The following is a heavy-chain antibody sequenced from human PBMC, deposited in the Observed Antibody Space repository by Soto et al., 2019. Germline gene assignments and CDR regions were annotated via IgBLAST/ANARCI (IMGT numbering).Heavy chain of an antibody. CDR3: VRDSGAKLSSS. CDR1: GGTFSSYR. Sequence: SVKVSCKVSGGTFSSYRINWVRQAPGQGLEWVGGIVPIYRTADYAQKFQGRVTITADESARTSYMELRSLKSQDTAVYYCVRDSGAKLSSSWGQGTLVTVSS. J-gene: IGHJ4*02. D-gene: IGHD6-13*01. CDR2: IVPIYRTA. V-gene: IGHV1-69*13.